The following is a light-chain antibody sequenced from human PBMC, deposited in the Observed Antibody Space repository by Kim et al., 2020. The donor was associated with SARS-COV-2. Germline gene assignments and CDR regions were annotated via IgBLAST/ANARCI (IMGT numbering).Light chain of an antibody. J-gene: IGLJ1*01. CDR1: TLPEKQ. CDR3: QSADGSGTYV. V-gene: IGLV3-25*03. Sequence: VSQGQTARITCSGDTLPEKQTYWDQQKSGQAPLLVIYKDNERPSGIPGRFSGSSSGTTVTLTISGVQAEDDADYYCQSADGSGTYVFGTGTKVTVL. CDR2: KDN.